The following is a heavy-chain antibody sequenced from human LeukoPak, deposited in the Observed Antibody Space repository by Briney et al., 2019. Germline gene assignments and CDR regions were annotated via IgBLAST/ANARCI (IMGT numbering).Heavy chain of an antibody. CDR2: ISYDGSNK. Sequence: GGSLRLSCAASGFTFSSYGVHWVRQAPGKGLEWVAVISYDGSNKYYADSVKGRFTISRDNSKNTLYLQMNSLRAEDTAVYHCASRSGDSSGHLPRYWGQGTLVTVSS. CDR1: GFTFSSYG. CDR3: ASRSGDSSGHLPRY. J-gene: IGHJ4*02. V-gene: IGHV3-30*03. D-gene: IGHD3-22*01.